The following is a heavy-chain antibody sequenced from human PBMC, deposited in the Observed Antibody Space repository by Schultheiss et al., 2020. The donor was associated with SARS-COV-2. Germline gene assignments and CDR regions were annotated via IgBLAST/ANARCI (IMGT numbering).Heavy chain of an antibody. Sequence: SQTLSLTCTVSGGSVSSGSYYWSWIRQHPGKGLEWIGYIYYSGSTNYNPSLKSRVTISVDTSKNQFSLKLSSVTAADTAVYYCARDTNLARGWFDPWGQGTLVTVSS. CDR3: ARDTNLARGWFDP. J-gene: IGHJ5*02. CDR2: IYYSGST. CDR1: GGSVSSGSYY. D-gene: IGHD1-14*01. V-gene: IGHV4-31*03.